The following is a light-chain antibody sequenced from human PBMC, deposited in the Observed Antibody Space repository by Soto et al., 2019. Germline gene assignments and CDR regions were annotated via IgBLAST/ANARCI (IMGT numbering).Light chain of an antibody. CDR2: EVT. V-gene: IGLV2-8*01. J-gene: IGLJ2*01. CDR1: SSDVGSYNY. Sequence: QSVLTQPPSASGSPGQSVTISCTGTSSDVGSYNYVSWYQQHPGKAPKLMIYEVTKRPSGVPDRFSGSKSGNTASLTVSGLRAEDEADYYCTSYAGSNNYVLFGGGTKLTVL. CDR3: TSYAGSNNYVL.